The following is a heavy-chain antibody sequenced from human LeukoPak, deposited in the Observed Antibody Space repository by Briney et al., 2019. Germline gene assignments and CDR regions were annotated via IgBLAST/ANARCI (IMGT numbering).Heavy chain of an antibody. V-gene: IGHV1-18*01. J-gene: IGHJ3*02. Sequence: GASVKVSCKASGYTFTSYGISWVRQAHGQGLEWMGWISAYNGNTNYAQKLQGRVTMTTDTSTSTAYMELRSLRSDDTAVYYCAREGEYSSGWYRRMDAFDIWGQGTMVTVSS. CDR2: ISAYNGNT. CDR3: AREGEYSSGWYRRMDAFDI. D-gene: IGHD6-19*01. CDR1: GYTFTSYG.